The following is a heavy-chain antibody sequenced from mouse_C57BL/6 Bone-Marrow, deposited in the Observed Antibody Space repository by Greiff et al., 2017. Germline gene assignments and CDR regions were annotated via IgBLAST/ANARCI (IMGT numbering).Heavy chain of an antibody. D-gene: IGHD1-1*01. V-gene: IGHV5-4*01. Sequence: EVKLVESGGGLVKPGGSLKLSCAASGFTFSSYAMSWVRQTPEKRLEWVATISDGGSYTYYPDNVKGRFTISRDNAKNNLYLQMSHLKSEDTAMYYCARDLTTVVPYYYAMDYWGQGTSVTVSS. J-gene: IGHJ4*01. CDR3: ARDLTTVVPYYYAMDY. CDR1: GFTFSSYA. CDR2: ISDGGSYT.